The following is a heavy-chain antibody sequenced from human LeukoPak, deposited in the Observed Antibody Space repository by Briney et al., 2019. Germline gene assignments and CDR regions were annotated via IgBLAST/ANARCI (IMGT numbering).Heavy chain of an antibody. CDR2: ISTYSDDS. Sequence: ASVKVSCKASGYSFINYGISWVRQAPGQGPEWMGWISTYSDDSRYAQKFQGRVTMTTDASTRTAYMELRSLRSDDTAVYYCARESRSSGEDYWGRGTLVTVSS. CDR3: ARESRSSGEDY. CDR1: GYSFINYG. V-gene: IGHV1-18*01. J-gene: IGHJ4*02. D-gene: IGHD6-19*01.